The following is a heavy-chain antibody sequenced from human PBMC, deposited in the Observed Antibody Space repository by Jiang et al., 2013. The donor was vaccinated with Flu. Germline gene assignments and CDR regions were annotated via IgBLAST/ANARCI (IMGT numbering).Heavy chain of an antibody. CDR3: ARGYCSGGSCYPQRQNWFDP. V-gene: IGHV4-34*01. CDR2: INHSGST. Sequence: LLKPSETLSLTCAVYGGSFSGYYWSWIRQPPGKGLEWIGEINHSGSTNYNPSLKSRVTISVDTSKNQFSLKLSSVTAADTAVYYCARGYCSGGSCYPQRQNWFDPWGQGTLVTVSS. CDR1: GGSFSGYY. J-gene: IGHJ5*02. D-gene: IGHD2-15*01.